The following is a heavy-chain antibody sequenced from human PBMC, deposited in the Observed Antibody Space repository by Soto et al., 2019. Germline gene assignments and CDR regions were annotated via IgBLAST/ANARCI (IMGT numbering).Heavy chain of an antibody. CDR2: ISSSSSTI. D-gene: IGHD2-2*01. CDR1: RLTLSSYS. J-gene: IGHJ6*03. Sequence: EERLRVSCATSRLTLSSYSMNWVRQAPGKGPEWVSYISSSSSTIYYADSVKGRFTISRDNAKNSLYLQMNSLRAEDTAVYYCARDVYCSSTSCYSSGYYYYYMDVWGKGTTVTVSS. CDR3: ARDVYCSSTSCYSSGYYYYYMDV. V-gene: IGHV3-48*01.